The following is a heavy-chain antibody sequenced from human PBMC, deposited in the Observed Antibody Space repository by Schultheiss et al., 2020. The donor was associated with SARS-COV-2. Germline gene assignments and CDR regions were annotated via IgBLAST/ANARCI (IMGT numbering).Heavy chain of an antibody. CDR3: ARGYGEYSYAEGAFDI. CDR2: IIPIFGTA. D-gene: IGHD5-18*01. CDR1: GGTFSSYA. V-gene: IGHV1-69*13. Sequence: SVKVSCKASGGTFSSYAISWVRQAPGQGLEWMGGIIPIFGTANYAQKFQGRVTITADESTSTAYMELSSLRSEDTAVYYCARGYGEYSYAEGAFDIWGQGKMVTVSS. J-gene: IGHJ3*02.